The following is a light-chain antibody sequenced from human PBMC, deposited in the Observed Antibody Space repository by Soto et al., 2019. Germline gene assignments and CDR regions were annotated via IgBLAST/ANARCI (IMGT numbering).Light chain of an antibody. J-gene: IGLJ3*02. CDR3: AAWDDSLSGRV. Sequence: QSVLTQPPSASGTPGQRVTISCSGSGSNVGTSYVYWYQQLPGTAPKLLIYANNQPRSGVPDRFSCSKSGTSASLAISGLRYEDEADYYCAAWDDSLSGRVFGGGTKLTVL. CDR2: ANN. V-gene: IGLV1-47*01. CDR1: GSNVGTSY.